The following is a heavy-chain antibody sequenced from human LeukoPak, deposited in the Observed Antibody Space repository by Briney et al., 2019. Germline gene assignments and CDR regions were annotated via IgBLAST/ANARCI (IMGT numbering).Heavy chain of an antibody. V-gene: IGHV4-34*01. J-gene: IGHJ2*01. CDR3: ARAPQSDYGTHWYFDL. CDR1: GGSSSGYY. D-gene: IGHD4-17*01. CDR2: INHSGST. Sequence: SETLSLTCAVYGGSSSGYYWSWIRQPPGKGLEWIGEINHSGSTNYNPSLKSRVTISVDTSKNQFSLKLSSVTAADTAVYYCARAPQSDYGTHWYFDLWGRGTLVTVSS.